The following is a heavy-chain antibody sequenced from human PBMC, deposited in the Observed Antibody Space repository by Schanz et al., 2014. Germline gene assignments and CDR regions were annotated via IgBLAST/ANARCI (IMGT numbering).Heavy chain of an antibody. V-gene: IGHV3-11*05. D-gene: IGHD3-22*01. Sequence: QVQLVESGGGLVKPGGSLRLSCASSGFTFSDYYMTWMRQAPGKGLEWISYISNSGTYTKYADSVKGRFVISRDNARSSLYLQMSSLRDGDTAVYYCAKDAAYYDSVIFPDHWGQGTLVTVSS. CDR1: GFTFSDYY. J-gene: IGHJ4*02. CDR3: AKDAAYYDSVIFPDH. CDR2: ISNSGTYT.